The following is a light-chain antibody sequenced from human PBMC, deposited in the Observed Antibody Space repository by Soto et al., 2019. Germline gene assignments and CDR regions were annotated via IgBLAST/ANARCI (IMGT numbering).Light chain of an antibody. CDR2: DAS. CDR1: QSVDKD. Sequence: EIVMTQSPATLSVSPGEGATLSCRPRQSVDKDLAWYRQKPGQAPSLLVYDASTRATGVPARFSGSGSGTEFTLTITSLQSEDFAVYFCHQYNKWPRAFGRGTKVDIK. J-gene: IGKJ1*01. V-gene: IGKV3-15*01. CDR3: HQYNKWPRA.